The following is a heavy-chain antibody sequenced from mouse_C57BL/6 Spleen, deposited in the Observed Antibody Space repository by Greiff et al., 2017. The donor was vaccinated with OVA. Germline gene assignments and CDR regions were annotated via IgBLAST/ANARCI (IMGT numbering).Heavy chain of an antibody. CDR1: GYTFTSYW. V-gene: IGHV1-50*01. CDR2: IDPSDSYT. CDR3: ARQFITTVVRDFDV. Sequence: VQLQQPGAELVKPGASVKLSCKASGYTFTSYWMQWVKQRPGQGLEWIGEIDPSDSYTNYNQKFKGKATLTVDTSSSTAYMQLSSLTSEDSAVYYCARQFITTVVRDFDVWGTGTTVTVSS. J-gene: IGHJ1*03. D-gene: IGHD1-1*01.